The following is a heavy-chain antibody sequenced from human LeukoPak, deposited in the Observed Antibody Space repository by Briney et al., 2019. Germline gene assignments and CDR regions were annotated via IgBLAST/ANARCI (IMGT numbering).Heavy chain of an antibody. CDR2: IYSGGST. CDR3: ARGTYSSSWYVYYFDY. J-gene: IGHJ4*02. V-gene: IGHV3-66*02. D-gene: IGHD6-13*01. CDR1: GFTVSSSY. Sequence: PGGSLRLSCAASGFTVSSSYMSWVRQAPGKGLEWVSVIYSGGSTYYADSVKGRFTISRDNSKNTLYLQMNSLRAEDTAVYYCARGTYSSSWYVYYFDYWGQGTLVTVSS.